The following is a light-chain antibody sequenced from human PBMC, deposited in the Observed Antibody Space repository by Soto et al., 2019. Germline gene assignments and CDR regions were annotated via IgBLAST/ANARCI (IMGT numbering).Light chain of an antibody. V-gene: IGLV1-44*01. Sequence: QSVLTQPPSVSGTPGLRVTISCSGTSSNIGTYTVNWYQQLPGTAPKLLIYTDYQRPSGVPDRFSGSKSGTSASLAINGLHSEDEADYYCASWDDNLNGGVFGGGTKLTVL. CDR1: SSNIGTYT. J-gene: IGLJ3*02. CDR2: TDY. CDR3: ASWDDNLNGGV.